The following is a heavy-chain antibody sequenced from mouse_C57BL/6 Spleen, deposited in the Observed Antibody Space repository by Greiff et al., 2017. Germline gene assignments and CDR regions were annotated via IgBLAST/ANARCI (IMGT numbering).Heavy chain of an antibody. CDR2: IDPETGGT. J-gene: IGHJ1*03. CDR1: GYTFTDYE. V-gene: IGHV1-15*01. CDR3: TRGGRRLDWYFDV. D-gene: IGHD1-1*01. Sequence: QVQLQQSGAELVRPGASVTLSCKASGYTFTDYEMHWVKQTPVHGLEWIGAIDPETGGTAYNQKFKGKAILTADKSSSTAYMELRSLTSEYSAVYYCTRGGRRLDWYFDVWGTGTTVTVSS.